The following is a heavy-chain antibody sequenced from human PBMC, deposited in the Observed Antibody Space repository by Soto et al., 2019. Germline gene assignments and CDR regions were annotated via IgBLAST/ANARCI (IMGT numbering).Heavy chain of an antibody. J-gene: IGHJ6*02. CDR3: AAVLARMVPETHVPIGDYYYSLDV. D-gene: IGHD3-16*01. Sequence: ASVKVSCKVSGHTLSESSIHWVRQSPGRGLEWMGGFDPDVGGTKYAQEFQGRVTLAEDTSTDTAYMDLSSLTFGDTAVYYCAAVLARMVPETHVPIGDYYYSLDVWGQGTTVTVSS. CDR2: FDPDVGGT. CDR1: GHTLSESS. V-gene: IGHV1-24*01.